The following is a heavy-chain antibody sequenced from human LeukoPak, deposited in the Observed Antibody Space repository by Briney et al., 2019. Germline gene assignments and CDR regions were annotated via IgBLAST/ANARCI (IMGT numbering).Heavy chain of an antibody. CDR1: GGSISRYY. CDR2: IYTSGST. V-gene: IGHV4-4*07. D-gene: IGHD5-12*01. Sequence: PEALSLTCTVSGGSISRYYCNWIRQPAGEGLEWIGRIYTSGSTNYNPSLKSRVTMTVDTSKNQFSLKLSSLTAADTTVYYCTIEIPYSGYSYCGQGALVTVSS. J-gene: IGHJ4*02. CDR3: TIEIPYSGYSY.